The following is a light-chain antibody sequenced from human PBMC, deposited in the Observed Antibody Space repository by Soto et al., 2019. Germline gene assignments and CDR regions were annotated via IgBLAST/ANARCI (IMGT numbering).Light chain of an antibody. CDR3: QQGDSYPFT. V-gene: IGKV1-12*01. CDR1: QAFGNF. CDR2: GIS. J-gene: IGKJ4*01. Sequence: DIQMTQSPSSVSASVGDRVTITCRASQAFGNFLAWYQQKRGKAPKLLIYGISTLQRGVPSRFSGSESGTDFTLTISSVQPEDSATYYCQQGDSYPFTFVGGKEVEIK.